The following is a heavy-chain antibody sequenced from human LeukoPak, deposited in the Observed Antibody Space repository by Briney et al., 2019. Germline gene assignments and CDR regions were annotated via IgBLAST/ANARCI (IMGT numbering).Heavy chain of an antibody. CDR2: IRSDGSNK. CDR1: GFTFSTYG. Sequence: GGSLRLSCAASGFTFSTYGMHWVRQAPGNGLEWVAFIRSDGSNKYYADSVKGRFTISRDNSKNTLYLQMSSLRAEDTAVYYCARVTSIVIVPGVIAEDAFDIWGQGTMVKVSS. J-gene: IGHJ3*02. CDR3: ARVTSIVIVPGVIAEDAFDI. V-gene: IGHV3-30*02. D-gene: IGHD2-2*02.